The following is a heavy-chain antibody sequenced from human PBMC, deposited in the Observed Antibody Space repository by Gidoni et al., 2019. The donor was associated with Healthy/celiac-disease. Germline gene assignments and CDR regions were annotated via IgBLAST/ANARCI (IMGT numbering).Heavy chain of an antibody. CDR3: ARVYYYDSSGYYSNWFDP. V-gene: IGHV4-39*01. J-gene: IGHJ5*02. CDR1: GGSISSRSYY. Sequence: QLQLQESGPGLVKPSETLSLTCTVSGGSISSRSYYWGWIRQPPGKGLEWIGSIYYSGSTYYNPSLKSRVTISVDTSKNQFSLKLSSVTAADTAVYYCARVYYYDSSGYYSNWFDPWGQGTLVTVSS. CDR2: IYYSGST. D-gene: IGHD3-22*01.